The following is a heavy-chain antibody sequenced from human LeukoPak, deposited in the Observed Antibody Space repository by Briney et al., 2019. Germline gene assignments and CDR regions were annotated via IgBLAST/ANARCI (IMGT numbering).Heavy chain of an antibody. J-gene: IGHJ4*02. V-gene: IGHV3-74*01. CDR2: INSDGSST. CDR1: GFTYSYYW. CDR3: ARGGVYSYDPADY. D-gene: IGHD5-18*01. Sequence: PGGSLRLSCAASGFTYSYYWMHWLRQAPGRGLVCVSRINSDGSSTNHADSVKGRFTISRDNAKNTLYLQMNSLRAEDTAVYYCARGGVYSYDPADYWGQGTLVTVSS.